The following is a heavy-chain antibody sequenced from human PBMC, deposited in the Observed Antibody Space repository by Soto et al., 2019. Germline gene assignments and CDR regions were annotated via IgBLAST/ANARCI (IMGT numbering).Heavy chain of an antibody. V-gene: IGHV1-69*01. Sequence: VQLVQSGAEVKKPGSSVKVSCKASGGTFSNYPFIWVRQAPGQGLDWMGGIIPIFGTTEYGQRFQGRVTTTGDESTTTAYMQLSSLPSDATAFYYWARGLYCGGGCYSHFDYWGQGTLVTVSS. CDR3: ARGLYCGGGCYSHFDY. CDR1: GGTFSNYP. J-gene: IGHJ4*02. CDR2: IIPIFGTT. D-gene: IGHD2-21*02.